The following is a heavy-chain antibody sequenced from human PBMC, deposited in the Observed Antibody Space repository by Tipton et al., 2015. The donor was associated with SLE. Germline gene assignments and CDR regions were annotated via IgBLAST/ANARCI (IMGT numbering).Heavy chain of an antibody. CDR2: IIHSGST. J-gene: IGHJ4*02. Sequence: LRLSCAVYGGSFSGYYWSWIRQPPGTGLEWIGEIIHSGSTNYNPSLKSRVTISVDTSQNQFSLRLSSVTAADTAVYYCARGSGSNYYFDYWGQGTLVTVSS. CDR3: ARGSGSNYYFDY. D-gene: IGHD3-10*01. V-gene: IGHV4-34*01. CDR1: GGSFSGYY.